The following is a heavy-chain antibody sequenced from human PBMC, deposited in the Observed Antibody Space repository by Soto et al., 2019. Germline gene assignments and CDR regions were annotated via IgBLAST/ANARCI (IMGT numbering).Heavy chain of an antibody. J-gene: IGHJ3*02. V-gene: IGHV3-74*01. D-gene: IGHD3-9*01. CDR1: GFTFSGYW. Sequence: EVQLVESGGGLVQPGGSLRLSCAASGFTFSGYWMRWVRQAPGKGLVWVSRISSDGSSTNYADSLKDRFTISRDNAKNTLYLQMNSLRAEDTAVYYCARETIRAFDIWGQGTMVTVSS. CDR3: ARETIRAFDI. CDR2: ISSDGSST.